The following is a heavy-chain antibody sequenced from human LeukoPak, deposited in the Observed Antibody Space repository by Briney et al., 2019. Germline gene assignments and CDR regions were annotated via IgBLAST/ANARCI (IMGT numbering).Heavy chain of an antibody. D-gene: IGHD4-17*01. CDR2: ISAYNGNT. CDR1: GYTFTSYG. CDR3: ASGSGSTVTTFLSY. V-gene: IGHV1-18*01. J-gene: IGHJ4*02. Sequence: ASVKVSCKASGYTFTSYGISWVRRAPGQGLEWLGWISAYNGNTNYAQKLQGRVTMTTDTSTSTAYMELRSLRSDDTAVYYCASGSGSTVTTFLSYWGQGTLVTVSS.